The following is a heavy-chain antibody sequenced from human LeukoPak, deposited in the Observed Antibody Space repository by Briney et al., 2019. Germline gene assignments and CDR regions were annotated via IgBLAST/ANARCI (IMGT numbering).Heavy chain of an antibody. CDR2: ISGSGGST. D-gene: IGHD2-15*01. CDR1: AFTFSNYA. CDR3: AKLRDIVVVVAATHFDY. Sequence: GGSLRLSCAASAFTFSNYAMGWVRQAPGKGLEWVSAISGSGGSTYYADSVKGRFTISRDNSKNTLYLQMNSLRAEDTAVYYCAKLRDIVVVVAATHFDYWGQGTLVTVSS. J-gene: IGHJ4*02. V-gene: IGHV3-23*01.